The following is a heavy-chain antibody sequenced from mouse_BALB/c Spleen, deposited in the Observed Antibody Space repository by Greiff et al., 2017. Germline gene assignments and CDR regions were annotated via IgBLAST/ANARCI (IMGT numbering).Heavy chain of an antibody. CDR2: ISSGSSTI. Sequence: DVKLVESGGGLVQPGGSRKLSCAASGFTFSSFGMHWVRQAPEKGLEWVAYISSGSSTIYYADTVKGRFTISRDNPKNTLFLQMTSLRSEDTAMYYCARTITTSYWYFDVWGAGTTVTVSS. CDR1: GFTFSSFG. J-gene: IGHJ1*01. V-gene: IGHV5-17*02. CDR3: ARTITTSYWYFDV. D-gene: IGHD2-4*01.